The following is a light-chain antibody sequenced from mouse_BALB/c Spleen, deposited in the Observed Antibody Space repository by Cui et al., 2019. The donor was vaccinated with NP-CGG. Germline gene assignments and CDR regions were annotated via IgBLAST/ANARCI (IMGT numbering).Light chain of an antibody. Sequence: QAVVTQYSALTTSPGETVTLTCRSSTGAVTIINYANWVQEKPDHLFTGLIGGTNNRAPGVPARFSGSLIGDKAALTITGAQTEDEAIYFCALWYSNHWVFGGGTKLTVL. CDR1: TGAVTIINY. V-gene: IGLV1*01. CDR2: GTN. CDR3: ALWYSNHWV. J-gene: IGLJ1*01.